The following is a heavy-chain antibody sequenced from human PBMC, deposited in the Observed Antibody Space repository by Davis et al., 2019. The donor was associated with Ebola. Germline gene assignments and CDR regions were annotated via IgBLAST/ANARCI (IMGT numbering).Heavy chain of an antibody. CDR2: ISSSSTSI. CDR3: AREQWHSRDYWYFDL. J-gene: IGHJ2*01. Sequence: GGSLRLSCAASGFPFSTYNMNWVRQAPGKGLEWVSSISSSSTSIYYADSVKGRFTISRDYAENSLYLQLNSLRAEDTAVYYCAREQWHSRDYWYFDLWGRGTLVTVSS. CDR1: GFPFSTYN. V-gene: IGHV3-21*01. D-gene: IGHD2-8*01.